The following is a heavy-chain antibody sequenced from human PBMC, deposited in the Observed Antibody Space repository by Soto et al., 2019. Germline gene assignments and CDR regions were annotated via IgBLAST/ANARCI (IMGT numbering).Heavy chain of an antibody. Sequence: SETLSLTCTISGGSFTNYYWSWVRQSPGKGLEWIGYIYYSGDTHYNPSLKSRVTISLDTPKNQFSLRLTSVTAADTAVYFCSRGRDPHKGGRTWGQGTLVTVSS. J-gene: IGHJ5*02. CDR1: GGSFTNYY. D-gene: IGHD3-16*01. V-gene: IGHV4-59*12. CDR3: SRGRDPHKGGRT. CDR2: IYYSGDT.